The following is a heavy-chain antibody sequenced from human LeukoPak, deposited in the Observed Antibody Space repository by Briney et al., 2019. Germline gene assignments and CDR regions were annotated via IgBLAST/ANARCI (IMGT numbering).Heavy chain of an antibody. Sequence: GGSLRLSCAASGFTFSSYGMHWVRQAPGKGLEWVAFIRYDGSNKYYADSVKGRFTISRDNSKNTLYLQMNSLRAEDTAVYYCAKASRYPYYYDSSGTHYYYYYMDVWGKGTTVTISS. CDR1: GFTFSSYG. CDR2: IRYDGSNK. J-gene: IGHJ6*03. CDR3: AKASRYPYYYDSSGTHYYYYYMDV. D-gene: IGHD3-22*01. V-gene: IGHV3-30*02.